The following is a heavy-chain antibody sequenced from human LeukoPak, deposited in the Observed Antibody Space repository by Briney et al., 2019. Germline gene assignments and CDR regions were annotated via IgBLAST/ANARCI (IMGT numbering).Heavy chain of an antibody. D-gene: IGHD3-22*01. V-gene: IGHV1-2*06. CDR1: GYTFTGYY. Sequence: ASVKVSCKASGYTFTGYYMHWVRQAPGQGLEWMGRINPNSGGTNYAQKFQGRVTMTRDTSISTAYMELSRLRSDDTAVYYCARESAPVYYDSRLKWFDPWGQGTLVTVSS. CDR3: ARESAPVYYDSRLKWFDP. CDR2: INPNSGGT. J-gene: IGHJ5*02.